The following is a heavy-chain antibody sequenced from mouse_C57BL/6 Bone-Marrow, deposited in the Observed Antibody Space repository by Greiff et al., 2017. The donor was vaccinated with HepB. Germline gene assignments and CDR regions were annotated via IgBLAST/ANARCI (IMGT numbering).Heavy chain of an antibody. V-gene: IGHV1-76*01. CDR2: IYPGSGNT. CDR1: GYTFTDYY. CDR3: ARLRGS. Sequence: VKLQQSGAELVRPGASVKLSCKASGYTFTDYYINWVKQRPGQGLEWIARIYPGSGNTYYNEKFKGKATLTAEKSSSTAYMHLSSLTSEDSAVYFCARLRGSWGQGTLVTVSA. J-gene: IGHJ3*01.